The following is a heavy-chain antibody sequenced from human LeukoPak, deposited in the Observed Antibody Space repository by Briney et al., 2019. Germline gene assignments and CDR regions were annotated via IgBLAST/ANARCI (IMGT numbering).Heavy chain of an antibody. CDR2: ISSSGSSI. Sequence: GGSLRLSCAASGFTFSLYEMNWVRQAPGKGLEWISYISSSGSSIYYADSVKGRFIISRDNAKNSLYLQMKGLTVEDTAVYYCERGGTGSYYNLDSWGQGTLVTVSS. D-gene: IGHD3-10*01. CDR3: ERGGTGSYYNLDS. V-gene: IGHV3-48*03. J-gene: IGHJ4*02. CDR1: GFTFSLYE.